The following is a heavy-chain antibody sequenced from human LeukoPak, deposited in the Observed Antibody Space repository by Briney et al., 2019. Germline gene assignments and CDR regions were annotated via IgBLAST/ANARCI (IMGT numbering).Heavy chain of an antibody. V-gene: IGHV1-2*06. CDR1: GYTFTGYY. CDR2: INPNSGGT. CDR3: ARVLRREWLVGDSVDY. Sequence: GASVKVSCKASGYTFTGYYMHWVRQAPGQGLEWMGRINPNSGGTNYAQKFQGRVTMTRDTSISTAYMELSRLRSDDTAVYYCARVLRREWLVGDSVDYWGQGTLVTVSS. D-gene: IGHD6-19*01. J-gene: IGHJ4*01.